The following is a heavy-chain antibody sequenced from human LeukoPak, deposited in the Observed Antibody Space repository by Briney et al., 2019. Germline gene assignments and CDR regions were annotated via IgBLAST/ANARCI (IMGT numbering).Heavy chain of an antibody. CDR1: GYMFTSYW. Sequence: GESLKISCKDSGYMFTSYWIAWVRQMPGKGLEWMGIIYPRDSDTRYSPSFQGQVTISADKSISTAYLQWSSLKVSDTAIYYCARTTVTHDTFHIWGQGTMVTVSS. D-gene: IGHD4-17*01. CDR2: IYPRDSDT. J-gene: IGHJ3*02. CDR3: ARTTVTHDTFHI. V-gene: IGHV5-51*01.